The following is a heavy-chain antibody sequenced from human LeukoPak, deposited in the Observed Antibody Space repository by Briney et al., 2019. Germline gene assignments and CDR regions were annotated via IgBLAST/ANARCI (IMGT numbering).Heavy chain of an antibody. CDR3: ARDPGIAVDGTLDY. V-gene: IGHV1-46*01. D-gene: IGHD6-19*01. CDR1: GYTFTSYY. Sequence: ASVKVSCKASGYTFTSYYMHWVRQAPGQGLEWMGIINPSGGSTSYAQKFQGRVTITTDESTSTAYMELSSLRSEDTAVYYCARDPGIAVDGTLDYWDQGPLVTVSS. CDR2: INPSGGST. J-gene: IGHJ4*02.